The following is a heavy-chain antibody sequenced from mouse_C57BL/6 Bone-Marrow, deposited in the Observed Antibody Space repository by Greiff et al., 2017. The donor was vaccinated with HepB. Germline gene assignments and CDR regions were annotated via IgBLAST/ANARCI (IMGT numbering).Heavy chain of an antibody. CDR1: GYTFTSYW. V-gene: IGHV1-69*01. CDR3: ARFCYGFAY. J-gene: IGHJ3*01. Sequence: QVQLQQPGAELVMPGASVKLSCKASGYTFTSYWMHWVKQRPGQGLEWIGEIDPSDSYTNYNQKFKGKSTLTVDKSSSTAYMQLSSLTSEDSAVYYCARFCYGFAYGGQGTLVTVSA. D-gene: IGHD2-12*01. CDR2: IDPSDSYT.